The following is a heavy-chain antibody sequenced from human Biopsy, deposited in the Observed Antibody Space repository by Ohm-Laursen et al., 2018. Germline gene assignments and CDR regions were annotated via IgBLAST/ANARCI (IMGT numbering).Heavy chain of an antibody. Sequence: TLTLTCTVSGGSLSSYYWSWIRQPAGKGLEWIGRIYSSGSTNYNPSLKSRVTLSMDTSKRQFSLKLSFVTAADTAVYYCARGTPEYDSSRYYLDAFDIWGQGKKVTASS. J-gene: IGHJ3*02. V-gene: IGHV4-4*07. CDR1: GGSLSSYY. CDR2: IYSSGST. D-gene: IGHD3-22*01. CDR3: ARGTPEYDSSRYYLDAFDI.